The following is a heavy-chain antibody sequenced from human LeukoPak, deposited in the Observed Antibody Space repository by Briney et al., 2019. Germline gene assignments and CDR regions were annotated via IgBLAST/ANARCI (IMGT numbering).Heavy chain of an antibody. Sequence: SVKVSRKASVGTLSSYAISGVRQAPARGREWMGGIIPIFGTANYAQKYQSRVTITADESTSTAYMELSSLRSEDTAVYYCARSMDYDFWSGYYRATVYMDVWGKGTAVTVSS. V-gene: IGHV1-69*13. CDR2: IIPIFGTA. CDR3: ARSMDYDFWSGYYRATVYMDV. D-gene: IGHD3-3*01. J-gene: IGHJ6*03. CDR1: VGTLSSYA.